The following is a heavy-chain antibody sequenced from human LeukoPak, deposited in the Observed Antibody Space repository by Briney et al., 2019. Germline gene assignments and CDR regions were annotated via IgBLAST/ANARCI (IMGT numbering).Heavy chain of an antibody. CDR3: ATSYSDFLKDDAFD. CDR1: GFTLNSHR. J-gene: IGHJ3*02. V-gene: IGHV3-64*01. D-gene: IGHD1-26*01. Sequence: GRSLRLSCAASGFTLNSHRMPWVRKAPAKVLQYVSSISSDGAGTYYANSVKGRFTISRDNSKETRYLQMGTLRTEDMAVYYCATSYSDFLKDDAFDIGDRGQWSPSLQ. CDR2: ISSDGAGT.